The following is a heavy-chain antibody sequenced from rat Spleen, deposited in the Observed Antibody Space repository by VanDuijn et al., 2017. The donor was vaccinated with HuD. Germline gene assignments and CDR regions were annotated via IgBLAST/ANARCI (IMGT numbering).Heavy chain of an antibody. CDR3: ARELPGYRFDY. Sequence: QVQLKESGPGLVQPSQTLSLTCTVSGFSLTSYNVHWVRQPTGKGLEWMGIIWSGGFTDYNSALKSRLSISRDTAKSKVFLKMNSLQTEDMAADYWARELPGYRFDYWGQGVLVTVSA. V-gene: IGHV2-30*01. D-gene: IGHD1-4*01. J-gene: IGHJ2*01. CDR1: GFSLTSYN. CDR2: IWSGGFT.